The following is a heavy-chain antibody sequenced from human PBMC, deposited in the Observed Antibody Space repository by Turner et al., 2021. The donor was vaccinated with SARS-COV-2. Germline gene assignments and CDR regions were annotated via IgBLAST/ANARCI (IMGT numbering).Heavy chain of an antibody. J-gene: IGHJ4*02. Sequence: EVQLVQSGGGLVQLGGSLRLSCTASGFTVSNNYMSWVRQGPGKGLEWVSLIYSGGTTKYADSVKGRFTISRDNSKNTLYLQMNSLRAEDTAVYYCARGEIRGVTGDYWGRGTLVTVSS. CDR3: ARGEIRGVTGDY. CDR1: GFTVSNNY. D-gene: IGHD3-10*01. V-gene: IGHV3-66*01. CDR2: IYSGGTT.